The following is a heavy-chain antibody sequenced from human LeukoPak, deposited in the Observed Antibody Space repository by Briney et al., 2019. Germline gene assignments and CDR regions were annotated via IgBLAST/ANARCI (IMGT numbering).Heavy chain of an antibody. D-gene: IGHD2-15*01. CDR1: GFPFSNYW. CDR3: VVAATDTTPKA. Sequence: GGSLRLSCAASGFPFSNYWVRWVRQGPGKGLVWVSRVSNDGSSTAYADSVRGRFTISRDNAKNTLYLQMNSLRAEDTDVYYCVVAATDTTPKAWGQGTLVTVSS. J-gene: IGHJ4*02. V-gene: IGHV3-74*01. CDR2: VSNDGSST.